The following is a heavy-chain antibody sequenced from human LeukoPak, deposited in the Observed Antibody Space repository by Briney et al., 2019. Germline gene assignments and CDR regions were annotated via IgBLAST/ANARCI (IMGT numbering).Heavy chain of an antibody. V-gene: IGHV1-18*01. CDR1: GYTFTSYG. D-gene: IGHD4-23*01. CDR3: ARTLADYGGNSYYFDL. Sequence: ASVKVSCKASGYTFTSYGISWVRQAPGQGLEWMGWISPYSGNTNYAQNLQGRVTMTTDTSTSTAYMELRSLRSDDTAVYYCARTLADYGGNSYYFDLWGQGTLVTVSS. CDR2: ISPYSGNT. J-gene: IGHJ4*02.